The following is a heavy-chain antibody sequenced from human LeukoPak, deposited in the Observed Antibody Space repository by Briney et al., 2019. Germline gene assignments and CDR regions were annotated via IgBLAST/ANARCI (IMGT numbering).Heavy chain of an antibody. CDR3: ARDNSGGSTWWSDP. Sequence: ASVKVSCKASGYTFTNYGITWVRQAPGQGLEWMGIINPSGSYTSYAQKFQGRVTMTRDTSTSTVYMELSSLRSEDTAVYYCARDNSGGSTWWSDPWGQGTLVTVSS. CDR2: INPSGSYT. J-gene: IGHJ5*02. D-gene: IGHD2-15*01. V-gene: IGHV1-46*01. CDR1: GYTFTNYG.